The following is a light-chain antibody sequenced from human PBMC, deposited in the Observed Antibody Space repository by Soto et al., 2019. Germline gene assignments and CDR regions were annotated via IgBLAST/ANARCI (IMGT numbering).Light chain of an antibody. CDR2: EVS. V-gene: IGLV2-14*01. CDR3: SSYTSSSTLVV. J-gene: IGLJ2*01. Sequence: QSALTQPASVSGSPGQSITISCTGTSSDVGGYNYVSWYQQHPGKAPKLMIYEVSNRHSGVSNRFSGSKSGNTASLTISGLQTEDEADYYSSSYTSSSTLVVFGRGTKLTVL. CDR1: SSDVGGYNY.